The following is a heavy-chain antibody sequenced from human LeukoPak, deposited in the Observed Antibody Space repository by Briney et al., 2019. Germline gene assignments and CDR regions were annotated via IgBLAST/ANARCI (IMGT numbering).Heavy chain of an antibody. V-gene: IGHV4-34*01. CDR2: INHSGYT. CDR3: TRMTAGHDY. J-gene: IGHJ4*02. Sequence: SETLSLTCAVSGVSFDDYYWSWVRQTPGKGLEWIGEINHSGYTNDSPSLKSRVTLSIDTSRKQFSLNLRSVTVAGTGIYYCTRMTAGHDYWGQGTLVTVSS. CDR1: GVSFDDYY. D-gene: IGHD2-21*02.